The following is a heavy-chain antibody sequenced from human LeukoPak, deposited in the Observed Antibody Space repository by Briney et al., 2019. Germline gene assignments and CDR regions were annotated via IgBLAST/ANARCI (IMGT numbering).Heavy chain of an antibody. CDR3: ARGFRDFWSGYFDY. V-gene: IGHV4-39*01. D-gene: IGHD3-3*01. CDR2: IYYSGST. Sequence: IPSETLSLTCTVSGGSISSSNYYWGWLRQPPGKGLEWVGSIYYSGSTYYNPSLKSRVTISVDTSKNQSSLKLSSVTAADTAVYYCARGFRDFWSGYFDYWGQGTLVTVSS. CDR1: GGSISSSNYY. J-gene: IGHJ4*02.